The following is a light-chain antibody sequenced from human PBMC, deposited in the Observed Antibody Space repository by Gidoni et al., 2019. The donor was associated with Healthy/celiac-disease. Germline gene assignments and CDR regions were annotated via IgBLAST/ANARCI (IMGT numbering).Light chain of an antibody. CDR2: AAS. Sequence: AIRMTQSPSSFSASTGDRVTITCRASQGISSYLAWYQQKPGKAPKLLNYAASTLQSGVPSRFSGSGSGTDFTLTISCLQPEDFATYYCQQYYSYPWTFGQGTKVEIK. CDR1: QGISSY. J-gene: IGKJ1*01. V-gene: IGKV1-8*01. CDR3: QQYYSYPWT.